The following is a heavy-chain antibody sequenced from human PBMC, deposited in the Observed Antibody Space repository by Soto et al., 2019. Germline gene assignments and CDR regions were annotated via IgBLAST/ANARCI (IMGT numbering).Heavy chain of an antibody. D-gene: IGHD2-15*01. CDR1: GFTFSSFA. Sequence: QVQLVESGGGVVHPERSLRLSCAASGFTFSSFAMHWVRQAPGKGLEWVAVISHDGSHKLYGDSVRGRFTISRDSAKKTLYLQMNSLRPEDTAAYYCARAKTDSCNPRGGCLYDGMDVWGQGTTVTVSS. CDR3: ARAKTDSCNPRGGCLYDGMDV. CDR2: ISHDGSHK. J-gene: IGHJ6*02. V-gene: IGHV3-30-3*01.